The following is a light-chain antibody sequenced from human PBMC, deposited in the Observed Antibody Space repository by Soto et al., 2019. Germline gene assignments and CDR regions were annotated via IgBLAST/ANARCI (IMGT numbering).Light chain of an antibody. Sequence: DIQMTQSPSTLSASVGDRVTITCRASQSISSWLAWYQQKPGKAPKLLIYDASSLESGVPSRFSGSGSGTEFNLTISSLQPDDFAIYYCQQYNSYWTFGQGTKVEIK. CDR1: QSISSW. CDR2: DAS. J-gene: IGKJ1*01. V-gene: IGKV1-5*01. CDR3: QQYNSYWT.